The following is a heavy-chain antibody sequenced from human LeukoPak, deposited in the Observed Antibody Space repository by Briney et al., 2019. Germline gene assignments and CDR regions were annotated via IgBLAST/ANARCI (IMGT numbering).Heavy chain of an antibody. D-gene: IGHD4-17*01. CDR1: GFSFTSYW. J-gene: IGHJ3*02. V-gene: IGHV5-51*01. CDR3: ASPTTVTTIAFDI. Sequence: GESLQISCAGSGFSFTSYWIGWVRQVPGKGLEWMGIIYPGDSETRYSPPFQGQVTISADKSISTAYLQWSSLKASDTAMYYCASPTTVTTIAFDIWGQGTMVTVSS. CDR2: IYPGDSET.